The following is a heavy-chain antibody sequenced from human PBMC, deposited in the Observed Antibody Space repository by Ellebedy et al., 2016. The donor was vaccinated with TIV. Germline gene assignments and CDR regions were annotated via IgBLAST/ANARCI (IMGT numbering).Heavy chain of an antibody. V-gene: IGHV4-39*01. CDR1: GDSISSSVYY. CDR3: ARQLWFGDLLDYYYGMDV. Sequence: MPGGSLRLSCTVSGDSISSSVYYWGWIRQPPGKGLAWIANIHYSGNTYYNPSLSRRLTVSADPSKNQLSLKLRSVTAADTAVYYCARQLWFGDLLDYYYGMDVWGQGTTVTVSS. D-gene: IGHD3-10*01. CDR2: IHYSGNT. J-gene: IGHJ6*02.